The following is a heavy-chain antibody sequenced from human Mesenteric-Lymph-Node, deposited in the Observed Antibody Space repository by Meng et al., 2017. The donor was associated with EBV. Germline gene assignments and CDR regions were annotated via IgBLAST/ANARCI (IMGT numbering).Heavy chain of an antibody. D-gene: IGHD5-24*01. Sequence: QLHHQESGHGLVKPSEPLSLPCTVSGGSISNSNFYWGWIRQPPGKGLEWIGSIFHSGSTYYNPSLKSRVTVSVDTSKNQFSLKLNSVTTADTAMYYCARPRRWLQSEFDFWGPGTLVTVSS. V-gene: IGHV4-39*01. J-gene: IGHJ4*02. CDR2: IFHSGST. CDR1: GGSISNSNFY. CDR3: ARPRRWLQSEFDF.